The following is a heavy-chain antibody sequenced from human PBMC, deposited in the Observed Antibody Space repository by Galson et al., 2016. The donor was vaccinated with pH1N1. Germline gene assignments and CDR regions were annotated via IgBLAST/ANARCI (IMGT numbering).Heavy chain of an antibody. CDR3: GAFAF. D-gene: IGHD4-17*01. CDR1: GFTFSNHG. CDR2: IWDDGSVD. J-gene: IGHJ3*01. Sequence: SLRLSCAASGFTFSNHGMHWVRQAPGKGLEWVAVIWDDGSVDFRAGSVRGRFTISRDNSKRTLYLQMNSLRDHQHARGDYGAFAFWGQGTLVTVSS. V-gene: IGHV3-33*01.